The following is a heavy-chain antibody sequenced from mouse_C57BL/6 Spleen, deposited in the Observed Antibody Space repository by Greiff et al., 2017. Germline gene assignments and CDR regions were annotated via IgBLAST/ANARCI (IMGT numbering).Heavy chain of an antibody. J-gene: IGHJ1*03. CDR2: INPSNGGT. CDR3: ARGSSYGYFDV. V-gene: IGHV1-53*01. Sequence: VQLQQSGTELVKPGASVKLSCKASGYTFTSYWMHWVKQRPGQGLEWIGNINPSNGGTNYNEKFKSKATLTVDKSSSTAYMQLSSLSAEDSSVYYGARGSSYGYFDVWGTGTTVTVSA. CDR1: GYTFTSYW. D-gene: IGHD1-1*01.